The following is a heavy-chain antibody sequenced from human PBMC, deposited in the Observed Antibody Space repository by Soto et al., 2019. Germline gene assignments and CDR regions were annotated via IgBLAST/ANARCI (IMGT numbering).Heavy chain of an antibody. CDR3: ARGVGFGYYYYHMDL. J-gene: IGHJ6*02. Sequence: QVQLQESGPGLVKPSETLSLTCTVSGDSVTSAGDDWSWIRQPPGKGLEWIGYLYYSGSANYNPSLGSRVTISIATPKNQFSLQLTSVPAADTAVYYCARGVGFGYYYYHMDLWGQGTTVTVSS. V-gene: IGHV4-61*08. CDR2: LYYSGSA. CDR1: GDSVTSAGDD. D-gene: IGHD3-10*01.